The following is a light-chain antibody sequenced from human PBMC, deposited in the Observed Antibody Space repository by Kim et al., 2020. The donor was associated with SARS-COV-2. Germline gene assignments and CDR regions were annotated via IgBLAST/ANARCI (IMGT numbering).Light chain of an antibody. CDR1: KLGDKY. V-gene: IGLV3-1*01. J-gene: IGLJ1*01. CDR3: QAWDSSTAV. Sequence: SYELTQPPSVSVSPGQTASITCSGDKLGDKYACWYQQKPGQSPVLVIYQDSKRPSGIPERFSGSNSGNTAPLTISGTQAMDEADYYCQAWDSSTAVFGTG. CDR2: QDS.